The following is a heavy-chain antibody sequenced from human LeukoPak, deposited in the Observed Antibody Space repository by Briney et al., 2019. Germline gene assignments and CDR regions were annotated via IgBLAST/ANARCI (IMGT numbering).Heavy chain of an antibody. CDR2: ISSSSSYI. CDR3: VTSRIRQERDS. Sequence: GGSLRLSCAASGFTFSSYSMIWVRQAPGKGLEWVSSISSSSSYIYYADSVKGRFTISRDNAKQSLYLQMDTLTAEDTAVYYCVTSRIRQERDSWGQGTLVTVSS. D-gene: IGHD1-14*01. V-gene: IGHV3-21*01. J-gene: IGHJ4*02. CDR1: GFTFSSYS.